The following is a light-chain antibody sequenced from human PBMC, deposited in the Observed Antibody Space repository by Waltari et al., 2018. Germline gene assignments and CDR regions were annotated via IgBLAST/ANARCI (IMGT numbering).Light chain of an antibody. CDR1: QSPVHGDGKTY. V-gene: IGKV2-30*02. Sequence: DVVMTQSPLSLPVTLGQPASISCRSSQSPVHGDGKTYLNWFHQRPGQSPRRLIYKVSNRDSGGPDRFSGSGSGTNFTLKISRVEAEDVGVYYCMQGAHRPPTFGGGTKVEIK. J-gene: IGKJ4*01. CDR2: KVS. CDR3: MQGAHRPPT.